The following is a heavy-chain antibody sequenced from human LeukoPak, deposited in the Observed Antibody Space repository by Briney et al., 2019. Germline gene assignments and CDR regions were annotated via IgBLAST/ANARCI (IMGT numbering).Heavy chain of an antibody. Sequence: GGSVRLSCAASGFTFSSYAMRGVRPAPARGVEWVSAISDSGGSTYYEDSVKGRFTISRDNSKNTLYLQMNSLRGEDTGVYYCAKDFFCWSGSNLFDPWGQGTLVTVSS. D-gene: IGHD3-3*01. CDR3: AKDFFCWSGSNLFDP. CDR1: GFTFSSYA. V-gene: IGHV3-23*01. CDR2: ISDSGGST. J-gene: IGHJ5*02.